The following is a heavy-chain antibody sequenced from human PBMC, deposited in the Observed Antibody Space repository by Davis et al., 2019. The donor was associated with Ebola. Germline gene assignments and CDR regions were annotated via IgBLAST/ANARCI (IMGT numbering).Heavy chain of an antibody. Sequence: GESLKIPCTASGLSFSTYNMNWVRQAPGKGLEWVSSISRSSSYTYYADSVKGRFIISRDNAKDSLYLQMNSLRADDTAVYYCAMPQAALQFLEWPYYGMDVWGKGTTVTVSS. D-gene: IGHD3-3*01. V-gene: IGHV3-21*01. CDR2: ISRSSSYT. CDR3: AMPQAALQFLEWPYYGMDV. J-gene: IGHJ6*04. CDR1: GLSFSTYN.